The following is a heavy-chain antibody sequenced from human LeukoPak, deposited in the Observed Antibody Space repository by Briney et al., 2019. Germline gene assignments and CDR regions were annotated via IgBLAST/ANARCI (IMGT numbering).Heavy chain of an antibody. CDR1: GGSFSDYY. J-gene: IGHJ3*02. D-gene: IGHD3-10*01. V-gene: IGHV4-59*10. Sequence: PSETLSLTCAVYGGSFSDYYWSWIRQPAGKGLEWIGRIYTTGSTNYNPSLKSRVTISVDTSKNQFSLELSSVTAADTAVYYCARSPGGSGTRAFDIWGQGTMVTVSS. CDR2: IYTTGST. CDR3: ARSPGGSGTRAFDI.